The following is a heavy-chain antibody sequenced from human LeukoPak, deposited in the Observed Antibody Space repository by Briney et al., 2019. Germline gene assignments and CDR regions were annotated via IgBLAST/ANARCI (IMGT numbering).Heavy chain of an antibody. D-gene: IGHD2-15*01. J-gene: IGHJ5*02. CDR1: GFNFHVFD. CDR3: ARDQGYCSGGSCRRYNWFDP. Sequence: GSLRLSCAASGFNFHVFDIAWVRQAPGKGLEWLSTVIASGSYTYYADSVKGRFTISRDNSKNTLYLQMNSLRAEDTAVYYCARDQGYCSGGSCRRYNWFDPWGQGTLVTVSS. V-gene: IGHV3-23*01. CDR2: VIASGSYT.